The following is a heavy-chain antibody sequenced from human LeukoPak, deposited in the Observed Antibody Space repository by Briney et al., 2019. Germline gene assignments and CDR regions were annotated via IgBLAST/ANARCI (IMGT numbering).Heavy chain of an antibody. Sequence: TGGSLRLSCAASGFTFSSYWMHWVRQAPGKGLVWVSRINSDGSSTSYADSVKGRFTISRDNAKNTLYLQMNSLRVEDTAVYYCASRIAVAGTGRPNYWGQGTLVTVSS. CDR2: INSDGSST. CDR1: GFTFSSYW. CDR3: ASRIAVAGTGRPNY. J-gene: IGHJ4*02. V-gene: IGHV3-74*01. D-gene: IGHD6-19*01.